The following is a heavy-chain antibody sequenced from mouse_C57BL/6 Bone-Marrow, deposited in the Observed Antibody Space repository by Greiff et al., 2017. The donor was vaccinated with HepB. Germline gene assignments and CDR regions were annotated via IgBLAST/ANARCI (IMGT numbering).Heavy chain of an antibody. CDR1: GFTFSSYA. CDR2: ISDGGSYT. J-gene: IGHJ1*03. V-gene: IGHV5-4*01. Sequence: EVHLVESGGGLVKPGGSLKLSCAASGFTFSSYAMSWVRQTPEKRLEWVATISDGGSYTYYPDNVKGRFTISRDNAKNNLYLQMSHLKSEDTAMYYCARLLFWYFDVWGTGTTVTVSS. CDR3: ARLLFWYFDV.